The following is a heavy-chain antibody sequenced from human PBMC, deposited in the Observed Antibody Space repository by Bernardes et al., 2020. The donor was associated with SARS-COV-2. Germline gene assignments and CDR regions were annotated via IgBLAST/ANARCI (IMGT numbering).Heavy chain of an antibody. CDR2: IKRKTDGGTT. Sequence: GGSLRLSCAASGFTFSNAWMNWVRQAPGKGLEWVGHIKRKTDGGTTDYAAPVKGRFTISGDDSKNTMYLQMNSLKTEDTAVYYCTTGAEIYYDSSGFSYYFDFWGQVSLVTVSS. V-gene: IGHV3-15*07. CDR1: GFTFSNAW. D-gene: IGHD3-22*01. J-gene: IGHJ4*02. CDR3: TTGAEIYYDSSGFSYYFDF.